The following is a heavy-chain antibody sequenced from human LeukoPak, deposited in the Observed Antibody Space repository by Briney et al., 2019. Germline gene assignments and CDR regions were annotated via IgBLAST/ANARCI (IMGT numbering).Heavy chain of an antibody. J-gene: IGHJ4*02. Sequence: PSETLSLTCTVSGGSISSSSYYWGWIRQPPGKGLEWIASIFYSGSTYYSPSLKSRVTISVDTSKNQFSLKLSSVTAADTAVYYCARDLNVVRGVVDYWGQGTLVTVSS. CDR1: GGSISSSSYY. CDR2: IFYSGST. D-gene: IGHD3-10*01. CDR3: ARDLNVVRGVVDY. V-gene: IGHV4-39*07.